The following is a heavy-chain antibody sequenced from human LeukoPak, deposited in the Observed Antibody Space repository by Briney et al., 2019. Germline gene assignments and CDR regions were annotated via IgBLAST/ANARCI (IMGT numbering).Heavy chain of an antibody. V-gene: IGHV3-11*01. J-gene: IGHJ4*02. CDR2: ISSDGTTI. CDR1: GFTFSDYY. D-gene: IGHD4-23*01. CDR3: AREERLRWTAY. Sequence: GGSLRLSCAASGFTFSDYYMSWILQAPGKGLEWLSYISSDGTTIQYADSVKGRFTISRDNAKNSLYLQMNSLRAEDTAVYYYAREERLRWTAYWGQGTLVTVSS.